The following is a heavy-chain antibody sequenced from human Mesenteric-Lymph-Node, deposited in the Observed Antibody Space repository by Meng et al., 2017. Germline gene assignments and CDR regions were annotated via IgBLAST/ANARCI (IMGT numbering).Heavy chain of an antibody. CDR3: ARASRTFDNWFDP. V-gene: IGHV4-39*01. Sequence: QLQLQGSGPGPVKPSETLSLTCTVSGGSIRTATFYWGWIRQPPGKGLEWIANIYYNGDTYYNPSLRSRVTMSIDTSKNQFSLNVISVTATDTAVYYCARASRTFDNWFDPWGQGTLVTVSS. D-gene: IGHD1-14*01. J-gene: IGHJ5*02. CDR2: IYYNGDT. CDR1: GGSIRTATFY.